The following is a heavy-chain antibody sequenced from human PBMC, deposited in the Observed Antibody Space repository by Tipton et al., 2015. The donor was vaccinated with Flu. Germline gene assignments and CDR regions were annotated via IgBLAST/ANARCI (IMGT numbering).Heavy chain of an antibody. Sequence: TLSLTCTVSVGSITSSSYYWGWIRQPPGKGLEWNGSIYYSGSTYYNPSLKSRVTISVDTSKNQFSLKLSSVTAADTAVFYCARDRAIDSLYDIVTSVTLGLDYSCQGNLVTVSS. CDR3: ARDRAIDSLYDIVTSVTLGLDY. D-gene: IGHD3-9*01. V-gene: IGHV4-39*07. CDR1: VGSITSSSYY. J-gene: IGHJ4*02. CDR2: IYYSGST.